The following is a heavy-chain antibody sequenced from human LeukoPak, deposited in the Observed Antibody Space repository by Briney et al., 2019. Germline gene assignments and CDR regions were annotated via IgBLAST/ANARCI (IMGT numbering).Heavy chain of an antibody. J-gene: IGHJ6*02. CDR2: IYYSGST. CDR3: ASDGLAVAGNYYYGMDV. CDR1: GGSISSSSYY. V-gene: IGHV4-39*01. D-gene: IGHD6-19*01. Sequence: SETLSLTCTVSGGSISSSSYYWGWIRQPPGKGLEWIGSIYYSGSTYYNPSLKSRVTISVDTSKNQFSLKLSSVTVADTAVYYCASDGLAVAGNYYYGMDVWGQGTTVTVSS.